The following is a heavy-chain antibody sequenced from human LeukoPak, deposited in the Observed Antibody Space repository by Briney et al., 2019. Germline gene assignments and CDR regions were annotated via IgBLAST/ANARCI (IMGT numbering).Heavy chain of an antibody. V-gene: IGHV3-33*01. CDR1: GFTFSSYG. J-gene: IGHJ6*02. CDR2: IWYDGSNK. Sequence: GRSLRLSCAASGFTFSSYGMHRVRQAPGKGLEWVAVIWYDGSNKYYADSVKGRFTISRDNFKNTLYLQMNSLRAEDTAVYYCARDLRGYCSSTSCLPASDYYYGMDVWGQGTTVTVSS. D-gene: IGHD2-2*01. CDR3: ARDLRGYCSSTSCLPASDYYYGMDV.